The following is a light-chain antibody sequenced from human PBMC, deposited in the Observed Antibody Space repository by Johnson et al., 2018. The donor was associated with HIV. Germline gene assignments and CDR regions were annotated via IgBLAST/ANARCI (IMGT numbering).Light chain of an antibody. V-gene: IGLV1-51*02. CDR1: SSNIANNY. Sequence: QSVLTQPPSVSAAPGHQVTISCSGSSSNIANNYVSWYQQFPGTAPKLLIYENNKRPSGISDRFSGSKSGTSATLGITGLQTGDEADFYCGTWDTSLSVYVFGTGTKVTVL. CDR3: GTWDTSLSVYV. CDR2: ENN. J-gene: IGLJ1*01.